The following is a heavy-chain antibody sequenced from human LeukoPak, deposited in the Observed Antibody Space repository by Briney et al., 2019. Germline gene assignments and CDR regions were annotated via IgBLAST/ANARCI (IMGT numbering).Heavy chain of an antibody. J-gene: IGHJ4*02. Sequence: GGSLRLSCAASGFTFSSYAMSWVRQAPGKGLEWVSAISGSGGSTYYADSVKGRFTISRDNSKNTLYLQMNSLRAEGTAVYYCAKDRGDYVTTYFDYWGQGTLVTVSS. D-gene: IGHD4-17*01. CDR1: GFTFSSYA. CDR2: ISGSGGST. V-gene: IGHV3-23*01. CDR3: AKDRGDYVTTYFDY.